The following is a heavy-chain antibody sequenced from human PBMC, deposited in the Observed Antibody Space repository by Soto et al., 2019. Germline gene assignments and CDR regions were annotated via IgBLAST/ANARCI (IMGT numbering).Heavy chain of an antibody. D-gene: IGHD2-15*01. CDR1: GYSFTRHG. V-gene: IGHV1-8*01. Sequence: QVQLVQSGAEVRKPGASVRVSCKATGYSFTRHGINWLRQAAGQGLEWMGWMNPNSGNAVYAQKFQGRVTITSNTSIATASIDVTSLKFEYTAISFCARGASNDSSHWFAHWGQGTLVTVSS. CDR3: ARGASNDSSHWFAH. CDR2: MNPNSGNA. J-gene: IGHJ5*02.